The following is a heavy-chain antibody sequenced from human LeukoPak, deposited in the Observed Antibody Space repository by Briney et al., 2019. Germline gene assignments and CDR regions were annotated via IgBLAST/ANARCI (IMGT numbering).Heavy chain of an antibody. V-gene: IGHV3-30-3*01. CDR1: GFTFSSYA. J-gene: IGHJ4*02. CDR3: AREWDVVVVAATAFDY. D-gene: IGHD2-15*01. CDR2: ISYDGSSK. Sequence: GGSLRLSCAASGFTFSSYAMHWVRQAPGKGLEWVAVISYDGSSKYYADSVKGRFTISRDNSKNTLYLQMNSLRAEDTAVYYCAREWDVVVVAATAFDYWGQGTLVTVSS.